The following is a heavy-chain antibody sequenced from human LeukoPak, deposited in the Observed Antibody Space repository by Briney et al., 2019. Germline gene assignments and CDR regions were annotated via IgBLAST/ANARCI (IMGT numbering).Heavy chain of an antibody. D-gene: IGHD3-22*01. CDR2: INPSGGST. CDR1: GYTFTSYY. J-gene: IGHJ4*02. V-gene: IGHV1-46*01. Sequence: ASVKVSCKASGYTFTSYYMHWVRQAPGQGLEWMGIINPSGGSTSYAQKFQGRVTMTRDTSTSTVYMELSSLRSEDTAVYYCARTPSYYYDSSGYTEEYWGQETLVTVSS. CDR3: ARTPSYYYDSSGYTEEY.